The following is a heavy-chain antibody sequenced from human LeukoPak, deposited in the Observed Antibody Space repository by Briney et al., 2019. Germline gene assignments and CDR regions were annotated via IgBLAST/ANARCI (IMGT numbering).Heavy chain of an antibody. Sequence: GGSLRLSCAASGFTFSSYSMNLVRQAPRKGLEWVLSISSSSSYIYYADSVKGRFTISRDNAKNSLYLQMNSLRAEDTAVYYCARDGTYYDILTGYYWDPFDYWGQGTLVTVSS. CDR3: ARDGTYYDILTGYYWDPFDY. J-gene: IGHJ4*02. CDR1: GFTFSSYS. CDR2: ISSSSSYI. V-gene: IGHV3-21*01. D-gene: IGHD3-9*01.